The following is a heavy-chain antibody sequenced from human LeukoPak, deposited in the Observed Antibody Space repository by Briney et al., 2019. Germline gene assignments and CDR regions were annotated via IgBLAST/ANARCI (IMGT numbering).Heavy chain of an antibody. Sequence: GGSLRHPCSPSVFPVRCNYMSWVPQAPGKGLEWVSVIYSGGSTYYADSVKGRFTISRDNSKNTLYLQMNSLRAGDTAVYYCARIQQWPNEAFDYWGQGPLVTVSS. CDR1: VFPVRCNY. J-gene: IGHJ4*02. CDR2: IYSGGST. CDR3: ARIQQWPNEAFDY. V-gene: IGHV3-66*01. D-gene: IGHD6-19*01.